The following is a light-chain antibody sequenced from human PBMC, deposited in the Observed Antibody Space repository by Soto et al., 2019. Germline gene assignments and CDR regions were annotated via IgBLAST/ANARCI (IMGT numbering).Light chain of an antibody. CDR2: AAS. V-gene: IGKV1-12*01. CDR3: QQVNDFPLT. Sequence: IQMTQSPSSVSASVGDRVTITCRASQDVRTWLAWYQQTPGKAPELLIHAASKLQSGVPSRFSGSGAGTHYTLSITILHPEAFATYSCQQVNDFPLTFGPWTKVDIK. J-gene: IGKJ3*01. CDR1: QDVRTW.